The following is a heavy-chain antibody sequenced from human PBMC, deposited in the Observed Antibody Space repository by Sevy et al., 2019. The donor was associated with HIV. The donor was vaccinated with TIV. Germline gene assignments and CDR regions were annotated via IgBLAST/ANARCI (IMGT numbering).Heavy chain of an antibody. D-gene: IGHD6-19*01. CDR2: IYYSGST. V-gene: IGHV4-61*01. J-gene: IGHJ6*02. CDR1: GGSVSSGSYY. Sequence: SETLSLTCTVSGGSVSSGSYYWSWIRQPPGKGLEWIGYIYYSGSTNYNPSLKSRVTISVDTSKNQFSLKLSSVTAADTAVYYCARRGQRAVVGTTYYYYGMDVWGQGTTVTVSS. CDR3: ARRGQRAVVGTTYYYYGMDV.